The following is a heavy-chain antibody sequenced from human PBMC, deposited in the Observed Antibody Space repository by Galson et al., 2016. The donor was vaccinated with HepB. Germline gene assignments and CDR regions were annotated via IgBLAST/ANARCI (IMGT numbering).Heavy chain of an antibody. Sequence: SETLSLTCTVDGGSVVGYYWTWIRQSPGKRLEWIGEIDAGGSNTYNPSVKGRVTISLDRSTTSISLTLTPAPAADTGLYFCARGRAGFQVPLAPWGLGTLVTVTS. CDR1: GGSVVGYY. J-gene: IGHJ5*02. CDR2: IDAGGSN. V-gene: IGHV4-34*01. CDR3: ARGRAGFQVPLAP.